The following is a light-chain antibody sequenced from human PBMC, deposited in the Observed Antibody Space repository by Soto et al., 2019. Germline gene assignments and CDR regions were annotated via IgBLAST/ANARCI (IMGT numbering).Light chain of an antibody. J-gene: IGKJ4*01. CDR1: ECMSSW. CDR2: AAS. V-gene: IGKV1-12*01. CDR3: QQDNSFPLT. Sequence: IQLTQSPSSLSASVGDRVTITCRAGECMSSWLGWYQQKPGKAPKLLIYAASSLQSGVTSRFSGSGSGTDFTLTISSLQHEDFATYYCQQDNSFPLTFGGGTKVDNK.